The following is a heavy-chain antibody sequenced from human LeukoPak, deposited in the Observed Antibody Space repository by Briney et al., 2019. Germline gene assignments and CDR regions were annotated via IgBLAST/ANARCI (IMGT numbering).Heavy chain of an antibody. V-gene: IGHV1-18*01. CDR1: GYTFSSYG. CDR2: ISAYNGNT. D-gene: IGHD4/OR15-4a*01. J-gene: IGHJ6*02. CDR3: ARERSIGTIGYYYGLDV. Sequence: GASVKVSCKASGYTFSSYGISWVRQAPGQGLEWMGWISAYNGNTNYAQKLQGRVTMTTDTSTNTAYMELRSLRSDDTAVYYCARERSIGTIGYYYGLDVWGQGTTVTVS.